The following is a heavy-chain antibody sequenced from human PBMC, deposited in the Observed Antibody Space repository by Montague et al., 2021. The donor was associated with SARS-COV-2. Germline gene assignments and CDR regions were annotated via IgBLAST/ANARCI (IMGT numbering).Heavy chain of an antibody. D-gene: IGHD2-8*01. CDR2: ILYNGTA. V-gene: IGHV4-59*13. CDR1: GSSFRGYF. J-gene: IGHJ5*02. Sequence: SETLSLTCSVSGSSFRGYFWSWVRQPPGQRLEWIGYILYNGTATYSPALRSRLTMSVDMSRNQFSLELRSVTVTDTAYYYCTRGNGWYQPWGRGTLVTVSS. CDR3: TRGNGWYQP.